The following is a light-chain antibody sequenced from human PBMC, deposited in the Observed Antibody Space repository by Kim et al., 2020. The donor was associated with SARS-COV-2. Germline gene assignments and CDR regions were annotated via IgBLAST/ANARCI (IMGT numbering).Light chain of an antibody. CDR2: GAS. CDR1: QSVSSNY. CDR3: QQYGRSPYT. V-gene: IGKV3-20*01. J-gene: IGKJ2*01. Sequence: LSPVERATLSSRASQSVSSNYLGWYQQRRGQAPRLLIYGASSRATGIPDRFSGSGSGRDFSLTISRLEPEDFAVYYCQQYGRSPYTFGQGTRLEI.